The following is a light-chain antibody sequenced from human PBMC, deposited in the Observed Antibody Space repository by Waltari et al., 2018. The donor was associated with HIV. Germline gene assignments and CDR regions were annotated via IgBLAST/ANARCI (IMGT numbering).Light chain of an antibody. J-gene: IGKJ1*01. CDR2: DTS. Sequence: EIVLTQSPATLSLSPGERATLSCWASQSVRRYLAWYQQRPDQAPRLLIYDTSNRATGIPARFSGSGSGTDFTLTISSLEPEDFAVYYCQQRSSWPLTLGQGTNVEFK. CDR3: QQRSSWPLT. V-gene: IGKV3-11*01. CDR1: QSVRRY.